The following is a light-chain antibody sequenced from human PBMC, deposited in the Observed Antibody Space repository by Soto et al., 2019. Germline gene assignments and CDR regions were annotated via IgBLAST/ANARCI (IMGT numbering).Light chain of an antibody. CDR3: QQANSFPIT. V-gene: IGKV1-12*01. CDR2: AAS. Sequence: IHMTHFPSSVSASVWYRITITFRASQRISRWLAWYQQKPGKAPKLLIYAASSLQSGVPSRFSGSGSGTDFTLTISSLQPEDFATYYCQQANSFPITFGQGTRLEI. CDR1: QRISRW. J-gene: IGKJ5*01.